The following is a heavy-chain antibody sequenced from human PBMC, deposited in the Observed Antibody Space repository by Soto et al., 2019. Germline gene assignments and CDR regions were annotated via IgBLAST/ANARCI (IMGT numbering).Heavy chain of an antibody. CDR1: GGTFSSYA. V-gene: IGHV1-69*13. D-gene: IGHD2-2*01. CDR2: IIPIFGTA. Sequence: ASVKVSCKASGGTFSSYAISWVRQAPGQGLEWMGGIIPIFGTANYAQKFQGRVTITADESTSTAYMELSSLRSEDTAVYYCVLVPAATPFDYWGQGTLVTVSS. CDR3: VLVPAATPFDY. J-gene: IGHJ4*02.